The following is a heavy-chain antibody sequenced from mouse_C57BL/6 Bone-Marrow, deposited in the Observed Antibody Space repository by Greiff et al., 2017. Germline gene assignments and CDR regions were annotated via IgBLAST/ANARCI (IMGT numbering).Heavy chain of an antibody. CDR3: ARPITTVALDY. V-gene: IGHV1-42*01. Sequence: VQLQQSGPELVKPGASVKISCKASGYSFTGYYMNWVKQSPEKSLEWIGEINPSTGGTTYNQKFKAKATLTVDKSSSTAYMQLKSLTSEDSAVYYCARPITTVALDYWGQGTTRTVSS. CDR1: GYSFTGYY. CDR2: INPSTGGT. J-gene: IGHJ2*01. D-gene: IGHD1-1*01.